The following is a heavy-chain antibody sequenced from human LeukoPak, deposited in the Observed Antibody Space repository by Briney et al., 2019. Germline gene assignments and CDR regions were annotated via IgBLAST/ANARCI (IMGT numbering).Heavy chain of an antibody. V-gene: IGHV6-1*01. CDR3: ARGGLVRGTISSLIAFDI. CDR2: TYYRSKWYT. Sequence: SQTLSLTCAISGDSVSSNSAAWNWIRQSPSRGLEWLGRTYYRSKWYTDHAVSVKSRITINPDTAKNQLSLQLNSVTPEDTALYYCARGGLVRGTISSLIAFDIWGQGIMVTVSS. D-gene: IGHD3-10*01. CDR1: GDSVSSNSAA. J-gene: IGHJ3*02.